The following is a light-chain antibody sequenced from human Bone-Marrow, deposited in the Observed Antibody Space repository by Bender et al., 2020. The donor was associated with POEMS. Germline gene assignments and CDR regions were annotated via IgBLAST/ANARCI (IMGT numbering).Light chain of an antibody. Sequence: QSVLTQPHSVFGAPAQTATIPCNGTSFNFGAGYGENWDRQLPGTAPKLLIYNNTTRPPGGPGSISRPQSSTPASLAIPGVQALDKAVYYCQSSDICLCGCVFGGESKLCAL. CDR2: NNT. CDR1: SFNFGAGYG. V-gene: IGLV1-40*01. CDR3: QSSDICLCGCV. J-gene: IGLJ3*02.